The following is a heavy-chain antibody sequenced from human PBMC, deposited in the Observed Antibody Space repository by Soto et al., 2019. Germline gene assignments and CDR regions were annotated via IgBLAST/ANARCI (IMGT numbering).Heavy chain of an antibody. CDR3: AKDSHWAIISPTHDY. CDR2: FRESGGTT. CDR1: EFTFTIPA. V-gene: IGHV3-23*01. Sequence: GGSLRLPSAASEFTFTIPAMTGCRQLPGKGLEWVSTFRESGGTTHYADSVKGRFTVSRDTSKNMLYLQMDSLRAEDTAIYYCAKDSHWAIISPTHDYWGQGTLVTVSS. D-gene: IGHD2-2*01. J-gene: IGHJ4*02.